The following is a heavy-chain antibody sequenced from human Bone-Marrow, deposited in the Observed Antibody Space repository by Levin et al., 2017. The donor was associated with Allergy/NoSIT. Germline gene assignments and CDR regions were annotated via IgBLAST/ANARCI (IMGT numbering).Heavy chain of an antibody. J-gene: IGHJ4*02. V-gene: IGHV3-7*01. CDR2: MDRDGSEK. D-gene: IGHD3-9*01. CDR3: ARGMLDDVLTGLVY. CDR1: GFSFSIYW. Sequence: AGGSLRLSCSASGFSFSIYWMNWVRQAPGKGLEWVASMDRDGSEKYYVDSVKGRFTISRDNAHSSLYLQMNSLRGEDTAVYYCARGMLDDVLTGLVYWGQGSLVTVSS.